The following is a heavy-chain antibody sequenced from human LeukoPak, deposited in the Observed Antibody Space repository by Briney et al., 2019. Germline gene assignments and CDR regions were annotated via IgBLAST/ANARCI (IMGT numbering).Heavy chain of an antibody. CDR2: ISYDGGNK. V-gene: IGHV3-30*04. Sequence: GGSLRLSCAASGLTFSSYAMHWVRQAPGKGLEWVAVISYDGGNKYYADSVKGRFTISRDNSKNTLYLQMNSLRAEDTAVYYCARDRKKADSSGLLHWGQGTLVTVSS. D-gene: IGHD3-22*01. CDR3: ARDRKKADSSGLLH. CDR1: GLTFSSYA. J-gene: IGHJ4*02.